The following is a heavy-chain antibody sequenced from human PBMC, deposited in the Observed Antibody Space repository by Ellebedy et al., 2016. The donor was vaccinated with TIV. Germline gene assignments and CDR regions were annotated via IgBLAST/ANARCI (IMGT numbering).Heavy chain of an antibody. V-gene: IGHV3-23*01. D-gene: IGHD4-17*01. CDR3: AKGYTATTFLGGE. Sequence: GGSLRLSXAASGFTFSSYAMSWVRQAPGKGLEWVSAISGSGGSTYYADSVKGRFTISRDNSKNTLYLQMNSLRAEDTAVYYCAKGYTATTFLGGEWGQGTLVTVSS. J-gene: IGHJ4*02. CDR1: GFTFSSYA. CDR2: ISGSGGST.